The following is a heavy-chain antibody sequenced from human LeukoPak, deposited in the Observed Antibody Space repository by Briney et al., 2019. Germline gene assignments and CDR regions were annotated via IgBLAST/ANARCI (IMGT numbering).Heavy chain of an antibody. J-gene: IGHJ6*02. V-gene: IGHV1-46*01. D-gene: IGHD5-24*01. CDR3: ASVYKNGMDV. CDR2: INPSGDTT. CDR1: GYTLTSYY. Sequence: ASVKVSCKASGYTLTSYYLHWVRQAPGQGLEWMAIINPSGDTTSHAQKFQGRVTMTRDTSASTVHMELSSLRSEDTAVYYCASVYKNGMDVWGQGTTVTVSS.